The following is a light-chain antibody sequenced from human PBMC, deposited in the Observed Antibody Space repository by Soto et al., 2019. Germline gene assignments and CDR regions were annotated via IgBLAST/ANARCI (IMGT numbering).Light chain of an antibody. CDR3: QQRSNWPPAWT. Sequence: EVVLTQSPGTLSLSPGDRATLSCRISQSVGSSYLAWYQQKPGQAPRLLIYGASTRATGLPDRFSGSGSGTEFTLTISRLEPEDVAVYYCQQRSNWPPAWTFGQGTKVDIK. J-gene: IGKJ1*01. CDR1: QSVGSSY. V-gene: IGKV3D-20*02. CDR2: GAS.